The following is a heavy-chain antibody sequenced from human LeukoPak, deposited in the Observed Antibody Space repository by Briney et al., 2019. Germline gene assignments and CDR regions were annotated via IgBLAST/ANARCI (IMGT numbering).Heavy chain of an antibody. V-gene: IGHV5-51*01. CDR1: W. Sequence: WIGWVRXXPGKGLEWMGIIYPGDSDTRYSPSFQGQVTISADKSISTAYLQWSSLKASDTAMYYCASAGYSSGPRAFDIWGQGTMVTVSS. CDR3: ASAGYSSGPRAFDI. CDR2: IYPGDSDT. J-gene: IGHJ3*02. D-gene: IGHD6-19*01.